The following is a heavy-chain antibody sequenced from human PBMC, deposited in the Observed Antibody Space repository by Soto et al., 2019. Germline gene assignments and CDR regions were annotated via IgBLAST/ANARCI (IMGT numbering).Heavy chain of an antibody. J-gene: IGHJ4*02. Sequence: PGGSLRLSCAASGFTFSSYGMHWVRQAPGKGLEWVAVISYDGSNKYYADSVKGRFTISRDNSKNTLYLQMNSLRAEDTAVYYCAKDRWYCGFDCYGPQVSVLVDFWGQGSLVTGSS. V-gene: IGHV3-30*18. CDR3: AKDRWYCGFDCYGPQVSVLVDF. CDR1: GFTFSSYG. D-gene: IGHD2-21*02. CDR2: ISYDGSNK.